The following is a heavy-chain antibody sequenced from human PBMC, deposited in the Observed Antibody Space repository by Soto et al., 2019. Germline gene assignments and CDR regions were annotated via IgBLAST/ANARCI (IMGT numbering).Heavy chain of an antibody. CDR2: ISYDGSNQ. Sequence: GGSLRLSCAASGFNFSTFGMHWVRQAPGQEPEWVAVISYDGSNQNYADSVKGRFTISRDNSKNTLYLQMNSLRVEDTALYYCAKEGRTWLIYYYYGMDVSGPGTTVPVYS. CDR1: GFNFSTFG. J-gene: IGHJ6*02. D-gene: IGHD6-19*01. CDR3: AKEGRTWLIYYYYGMDV. V-gene: IGHV3-30*18.